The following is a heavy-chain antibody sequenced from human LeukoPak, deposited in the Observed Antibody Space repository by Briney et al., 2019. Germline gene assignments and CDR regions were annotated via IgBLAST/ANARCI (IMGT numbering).Heavy chain of an antibody. Sequence: GASVKVSCKASGYTFTSYAMNWVRQAPGQGLEWMGWINTNTGNPTYAQGFTGRFAFSLDTSVSTAYLQISSLKAEDTAVYYCARTYSSGPHYYFDYWGQGTLVTVSS. D-gene: IGHD3-22*01. CDR2: INTNTGNP. CDR1: GYTFTSYA. V-gene: IGHV7-4-1*02. CDR3: ARTYSSGPHYYFDY. J-gene: IGHJ4*02.